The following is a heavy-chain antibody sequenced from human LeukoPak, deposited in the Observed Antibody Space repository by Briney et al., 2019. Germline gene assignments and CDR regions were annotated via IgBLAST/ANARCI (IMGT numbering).Heavy chain of an antibody. J-gene: IGHJ5*02. Sequence: ASVKVSCKASGYTFTSYDINWVRQATGQGLEWMGWMNPNSGNTGYAQKFQGRVTITRNTSISTAYMELSSLRSEDTAVYYCARELKVITMVREWYWFDPWGQGTLVTVSS. CDR1: GYTFTSYD. CDR3: ARELKVITMVREWYWFDP. V-gene: IGHV1-8*03. D-gene: IGHD3-10*01. CDR2: MNPNSGNT.